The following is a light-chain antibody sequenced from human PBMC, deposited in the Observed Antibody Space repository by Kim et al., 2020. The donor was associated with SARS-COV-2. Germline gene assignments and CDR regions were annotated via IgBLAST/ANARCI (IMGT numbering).Light chain of an antibody. CDR2: YDS. J-gene: IGLJ2*01. CDR3: QVWDSSSDHRVV. CDR1: SIGSKG. Sequence: PGKSSRVSCGGNSIGSKGGPWYRPKSGQDPVLVIYYDSDRHSGIKERFSGSNSGNTATLTISRVEAGDEADYYCQVWDSSSDHRVVFGGGTQLTVL. V-gene: IGLV3-21*04.